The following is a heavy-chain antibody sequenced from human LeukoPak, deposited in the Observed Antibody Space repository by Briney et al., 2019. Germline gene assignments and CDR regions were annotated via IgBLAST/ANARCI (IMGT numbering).Heavy chain of an antibody. J-gene: IGHJ3*02. V-gene: IGHV3-23*01. D-gene: IGHD4-17*01. Sequence: PGGSLRLSCAASGFTFSSYAMSWVRQAPGKGLEWVSAISGSGGSTYYADSVKGRFTISRDNSKNTLYLQMNSLGAEDTAVYYCAKGRDYGDTKDAFDIWGQGTMVTVSS. CDR3: AKGRDYGDTKDAFDI. CDR1: GFTFSSYA. CDR2: ISGSGGST.